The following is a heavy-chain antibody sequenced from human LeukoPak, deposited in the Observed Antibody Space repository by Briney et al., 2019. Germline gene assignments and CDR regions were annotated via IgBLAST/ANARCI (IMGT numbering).Heavy chain of an antibody. CDR1: GFTFSSYG. CDR3: ARGEDSSGYRNWFDP. Sequence: GGSLRLSCAASGFTFSSYGMHWVRQAPGKGLEWVAFIRYDGSNEYYADSVKGRFTISRDNSKNTLYLQMNSLRAEDTAVYYCARGEDSSGYRNWFDPWGQGTLVTVSS. CDR2: IRYDGSNE. V-gene: IGHV3-30*02. J-gene: IGHJ5*02. D-gene: IGHD3-22*01.